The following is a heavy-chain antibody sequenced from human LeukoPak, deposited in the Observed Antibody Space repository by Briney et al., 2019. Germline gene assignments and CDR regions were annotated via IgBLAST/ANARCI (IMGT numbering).Heavy chain of an antibody. V-gene: IGHV1-2*02. D-gene: IGHD1-26*01. CDR1: GYTFTAYY. J-gene: IGHJ4*02. Sequence: GASVKVSCKASGYTFTAYYMHWVRQAPGQGLEWMGWINPNSGGTNYAQKFQGRVTMTRDTSINTAYMELNRLRSDDTAVYYCAREDGRLLQNDYWGQGTLVTVSS. CDR2: INPNSGGT. CDR3: AREDGRLLQNDY.